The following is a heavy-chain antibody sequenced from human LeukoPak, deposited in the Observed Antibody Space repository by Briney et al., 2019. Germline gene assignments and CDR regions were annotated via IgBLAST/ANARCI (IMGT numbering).Heavy chain of an antibody. Sequence: GRSLRLSCAASGFTFSSYGMHWVRQAPGKGLEWVAVIWYDGSNKYYADSVKGRFTISRDNSKNTLYLQMNSLRAEDTAVYYCARRSMVTTPYYYYVMDVWGKGTTVTVSS. CDR2: IWYDGSNK. D-gene: IGHD4-17*01. CDR1: GFTFSSYG. J-gene: IGHJ6*04. CDR3: ARRSMVTTPYYYYVMDV. V-gene: IGHV3-33*01.